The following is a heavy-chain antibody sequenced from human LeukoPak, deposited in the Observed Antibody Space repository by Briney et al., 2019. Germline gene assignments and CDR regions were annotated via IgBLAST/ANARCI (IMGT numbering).Heavy chain of an antibody. CDR3: ARSWDRVGEPYYFDY. Sequence: ASVKVSCKASGYTFTSYDINWVRQAPGQGLEWMGWISAYNGNTNYAQKLQVRVTMTTDTSTSTAYMEVRSLRSDDTAVYYCARSWDRVGEPYYFDYWGQGTLVTVSS. V-gene: IGHV1-18*01. CDR1: GYTFTSYD. CDR2: ISAYNGNT. D-gene: IGHD3-16*01. J-gene: IGHJ4*02.